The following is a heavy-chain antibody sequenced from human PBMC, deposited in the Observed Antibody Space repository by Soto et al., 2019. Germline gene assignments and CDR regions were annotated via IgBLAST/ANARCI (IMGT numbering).Heavy chain of an antibody. J-gene: IGHJ5*02. CDR3: AHRATMTIFGLIIDNGIWFDP. Sequence: QINLIESGPTLVKPTQTLTLTCTFSGFSLSTSGAAVGWVRQPPGRALEWLALIYWDGDKRDNASLGNRLTITKDTSMKHVVLTLTNVDPGDTATYYCAHRATMTIFGLIIDNGIWFDPWGQGTRVIVSS. V-gene: IGHV2-5*02. D-gene: IGHD3-3*01. CDR1: GFSLSTSGAA. CDR2: IYWDGDK.